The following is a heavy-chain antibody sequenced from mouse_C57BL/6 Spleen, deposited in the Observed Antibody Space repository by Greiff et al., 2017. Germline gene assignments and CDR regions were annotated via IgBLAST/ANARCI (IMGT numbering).Heavy chain of an antibody. V-gene: IGHV1-80*01. CDR3: ARDYGSSYYYAMDY. D-gene: IGHD1-1*01. J-gene: IGHJ4*01. Sequence: VQLQESGAELVKPGASVKISCKASGYAFSSYWMNWVKQRPGKGLEWIGQIYPGDGDTNYNGKFKGKATLTADKSSSTAYMQLSSLTSEDSAVYFCARDYGSSYYYAMDYWGQGTSVTVSS. CDR2: IYPGDGDT. CDR1: GYAFSSYW.